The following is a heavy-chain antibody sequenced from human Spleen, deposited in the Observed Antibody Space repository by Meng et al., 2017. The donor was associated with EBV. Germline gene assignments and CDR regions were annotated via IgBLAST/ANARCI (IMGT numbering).Heavy chain of an antibody. D-gene: IGHD3-10*01. CDR1: GYSFMSYS. J-gene: IGHJ4*02. CDR3: ARQPSDGSH. V-gene: IGHV1-3*01. Sequence: QGRLVQSGTEVKKPGASVKISCKASGYSFMSYSMYWGRQAPGQRLEWMGWISGGNGDIRYSQKFQGRVTITRDTSATTDYMEVTNLTLEDTAVYYCARQPSDGSHWGQGTLVTVSS. CDR2: ISGGNGDI.